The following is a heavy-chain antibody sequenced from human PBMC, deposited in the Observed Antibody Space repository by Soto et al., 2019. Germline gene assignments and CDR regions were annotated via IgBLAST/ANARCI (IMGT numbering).Heavy chain of an antibody. CDR1: GGTFSSYA. CDR3: ARDPEQWLVPYDY. Sequence: QVQLVQSGAEVKKPGSSVKVSCKASGGTFSSYAISWVRQAPGQGLEWMGGIIPIFGTANYAQKFQGRVTITANEATRTASMELISLRSEDTAVYYCARDPEQWLVPYDYWGQGTLVTVSS. J-gene: IGHJ4*02. CDR2: IIPIFGTA. V-gene: IGHV1-69*12. D-gene: IGHD6-19*01.